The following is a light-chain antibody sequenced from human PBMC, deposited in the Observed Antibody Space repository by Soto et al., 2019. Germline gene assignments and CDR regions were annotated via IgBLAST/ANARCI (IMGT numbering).Light chain of an antibody. CDR2: WAS. J-gene: IGKJ4*01. Sequence: DIVMTQSPDSLSVSLGERATINCKSSQSVLYSSNNKNFLAWYQQKPGHPPKLLFYWASTRESGVPDRFSGSGSGTDFTLTISSLQAEDVAVYYCQQYHSSPLTFGGGTKLDIK. V-gene: IGKV4-1*01. CDR1: QSVLYSSNNKNF. CDR3: QQYHSSPLT.